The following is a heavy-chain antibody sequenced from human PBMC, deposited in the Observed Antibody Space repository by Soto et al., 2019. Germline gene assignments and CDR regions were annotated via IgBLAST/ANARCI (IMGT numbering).Heavy chain of an antibody. D-gene: IGHD4-17*01. CDR1: GGSISSYY. Sequence: SETLSLTCTVSGGSISSYYWSWIRQPPGKGLEWIGYIYYSGSTNYNPSLKSRVTISVDTSKTQFSLKLGSVTAADTAIYYCAKHRSSDYVQGYFQYWSQGTLVTSPQ. V-gene: IGHV4-59*08. CDR3: AKHRSSDYVQGYFQY. CDR2: IYYSGST. J-gene: IGHJ1*01.